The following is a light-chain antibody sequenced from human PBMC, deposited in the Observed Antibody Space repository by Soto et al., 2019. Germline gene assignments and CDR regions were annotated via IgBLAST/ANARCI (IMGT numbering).Light chain of an antibody. CDR2: DAS. J-gene: IGKJ1*01. V-gene: IGKV1-5*01. Sequence: DIQMTQSPSTLSASVGDRVTITCRASQSISYWLAWYQQKPGKTPKLLIYDASSLENGFPSRFSGSGAGTEFTLTISSLQTDDFATYDCQQYNGHSPWTFGQGTKVEIK. CDR3: QQYNGHSPWT. CDR1: QSISYW.